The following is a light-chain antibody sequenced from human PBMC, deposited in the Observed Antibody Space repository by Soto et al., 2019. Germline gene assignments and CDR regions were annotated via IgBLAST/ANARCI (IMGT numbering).Light chain of an antibody. J-gene: IGKJ1*01. CDR1: QSIGRW. CDR2: DAS. Sequence: DIQMTQSPSTLSAFVGDRVTITCRASQSIGRWLAWYQQKPGKAPKLLIYDASSLESGVPSRFSGSGSGTEFTHTISSLQPDDFATYCCQQYNTYSPERTFGQGTKVEIK. CDR3: QQYNTYSPERT. V-gene: IGKV1-5*01.